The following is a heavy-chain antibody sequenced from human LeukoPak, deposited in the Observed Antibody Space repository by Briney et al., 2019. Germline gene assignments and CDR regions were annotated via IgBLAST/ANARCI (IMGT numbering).Heavy chain of an antibody. CDR1: GYTFTGYY. V-gene: IGHV1-2*06. CDR2: INPNSGGT. Sequence: GASVKVSCKASGYTFTGYYIHWVRQAPGQGLEWMGRINPNSGGTNYAQRFQGRVTMTRDTSISTAFMDLSRLRSDDTAVYYCAREVSGDPGGHWGQGTLVTVSS. J-gene: IGHJ4*02. D-gene: IGHD7-27*01. CDR3: AREVSGDPGGH.